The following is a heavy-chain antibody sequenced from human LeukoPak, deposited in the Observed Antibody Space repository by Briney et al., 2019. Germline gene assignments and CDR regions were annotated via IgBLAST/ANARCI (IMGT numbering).Heavy chain of an antibody. CDR3: ARGRTRYYDSSGYSV. D-gene: IGHD3-22*01. CDR2: IYHSGGT. CDR1: GYSISSGYY. Sequence: SETLSLTCTVSGYSISSGYYWGWIRQPPGKGLEWIGSIYHSGGTYYNPSLKSRVTISVDTSKNQFSLKLSSVTAADTAVYYCARGRTRYYDSSGYSVWGQGTLVTVSS. V-gene: IGHV4-38-2*02. J-gene: IGHJ4*02.